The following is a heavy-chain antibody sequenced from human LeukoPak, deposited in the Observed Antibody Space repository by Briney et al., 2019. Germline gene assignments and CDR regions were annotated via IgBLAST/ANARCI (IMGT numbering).Heavy chain of an antibody. V-gene: IGHV4-59*08. CDR1: GGSISSYY. D-gene: IGHD2-2*02. CDR2: IYYSGST. CDR3: ASQCSSTSCYTGDVGYYFDY. J-gene: IGHJ4*02. Sequence: PSETLSLTCTVSGGSISSYYWSWIRQPPGKGLEWIGYIYYSGSTYYNPSLKSRVTISVDTSKNQFSRKLSSVTAADTAVYYCASQCSSTSCYTGDVGYYFDYWGQGTLVTVSS.